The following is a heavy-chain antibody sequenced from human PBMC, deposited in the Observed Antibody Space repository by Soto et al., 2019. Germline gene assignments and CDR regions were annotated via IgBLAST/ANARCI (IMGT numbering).Heavy chain of an antibody. CDR2: ISGSGGST. CDR1: GFTFSSYA. J-gene: IGHJ6*02. CDR3: AREWGQRRGREDFWSGPILGRYYYYYGMDV. V-gene: IGHV3-23*01. Sequence: PGGSLRLSCAASGFTFSSYAMSWVRQAPGKGLEWVSAISGSGGSTYYADSVKGRFTISRDNAKNSLYLQMNSLRAEDTAVYYCAREWGQRRGREDFWSGPILGRYYYYYGMDVWGQGTTVTVSS. D-gene: IGHD3-3*01.